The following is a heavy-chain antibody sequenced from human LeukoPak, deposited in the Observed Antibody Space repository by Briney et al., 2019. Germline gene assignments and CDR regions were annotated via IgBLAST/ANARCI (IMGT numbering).Heavy chain of an antibody. J-gene: IGHJ4*02. V-gene: IGHV3-21*01. CDR1: GFTSSSYS. Sequence: GGSLRLSCAASGFTSSSYSMNWVRQAPGKGLEWVSSISSSSSYIYYADSVKGRFTISRDNVKNSLYLQMNSLRAEDTAVYYCAREAAARRDLDYWGQGTLVTISS. CDR2: ISSSSSYI. CDR3: AREAAARRDLDY. D-gene: IGHD6-6*01.